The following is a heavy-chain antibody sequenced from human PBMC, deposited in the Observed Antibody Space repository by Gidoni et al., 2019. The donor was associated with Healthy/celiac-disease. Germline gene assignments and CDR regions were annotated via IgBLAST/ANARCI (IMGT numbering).Heavy chain of an antibody. D-gene: IGHD3-3*01. V-gene: IGHV4-38-2*01. CDR3: ARASRCLEWPTSFNWFDP. J-gene: IGHJ5*02. CDR1: GYSISSGYY. CDR2: IYHSGST. Sequence: QVQLQESGPGLVKPSETLSLTCAVSGYSISSGYYWGWIRQPPGTGLEWFGSIYHSGSTYYNPSLKGRVTISVDTSKNQFSLKLSSVTAADTAVYYCARASRCLEWPTSFNWFDPWGQGTLVTVSS.